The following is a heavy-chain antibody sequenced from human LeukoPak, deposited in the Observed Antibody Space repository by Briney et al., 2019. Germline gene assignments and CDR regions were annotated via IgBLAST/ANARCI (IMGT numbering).Heavy chain of an antibody. CDR3: ARDTSGGYCSSTSCPDAFDI. J-gene: IGHJ3*02. Sequence: SETLSLTCTVSGGSISSYYWSWIRQPAGKGLEWIGRIYTSGSTNYNPSLKSRVTMSVDTSKNQFSLKLSSVTAADTAVYYCARDTSGGYCSSTSCPDAFDIWGQGTMVTVSS. CDR1: GGSISSYY. D-gene: IGHD2-2*01. V-gene: IGHV4-4*07. CDR2: IYTSGST.